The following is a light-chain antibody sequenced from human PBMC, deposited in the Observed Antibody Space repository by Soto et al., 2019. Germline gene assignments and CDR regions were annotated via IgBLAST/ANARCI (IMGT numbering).Light chain of an antibody. CDR2: AXS. Sequence: IHLTQSPSSLSASVGDRVTLPXRARKGVSAYLGWYQQHQGXAPNXXXDAXSTLPSGGPSRLSGGGSGTDFTLTISSLQPEDFANYYCQHFKSFTSTFGQGTRLDI. J-gene: IGKJ5*01. CDR3: QHFKSFTST. CDR1: KGVSAY. V-gene: IGKV1-9*01.